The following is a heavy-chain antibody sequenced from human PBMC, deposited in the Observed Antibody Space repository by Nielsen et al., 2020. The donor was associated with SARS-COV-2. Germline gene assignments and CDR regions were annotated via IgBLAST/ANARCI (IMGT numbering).Heavy chain of an antibody. J-gene: IGHJ4*02. Sequence: GGSLRLSCAASGFTFSNYWMSWVRQAPGKGLEWVANIKEDGSEKNYVDSVKGRFTVSRDNAKNALYLQMNSLRDEDTSVYYCARDRTSHDSWGQGTLVTVSS. CDR3: ARDRTSHDS. D-gene: IGHD2-2*01. V-gene: IGHV3-7*01. CDR1: GFTFSNYW. CDR2: IKEDGSEK.